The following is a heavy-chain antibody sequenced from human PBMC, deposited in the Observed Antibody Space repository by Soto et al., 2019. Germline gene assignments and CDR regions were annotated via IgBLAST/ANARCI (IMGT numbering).Heavy chain of an antibody. V-gene: IGHV3-30*18. J-gene: IGHJ2*01. CDR2: ISYDGSNK. CDR1: GFTFSSYG. CDR3: AKEGYSSSWNYWYFDL. Sequence: QVQLVESGGGVVQPGRSLRLSCAASGFTFSSYGMHWVRQAPGKGLEWVAVISYDGSNKYYADSVKDRFTISRDNSKNTLYLQMNSLRAEDTAVYYCAKEGYSSSWNYWYFDLWGRGTLVTVSS. D-gene: IGHD6-13*01.